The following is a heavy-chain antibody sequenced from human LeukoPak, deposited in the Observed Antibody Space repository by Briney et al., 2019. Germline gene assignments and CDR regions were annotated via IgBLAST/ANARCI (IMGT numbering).Heavy chain of an antibody. CDR3: ARWAQGGVQLGAFDI. J-gene: IGHJ3*02. Sequence: GGSLRLSCAASEFIVSDNYMSWVRQAPGKGLEWVSIIYISGSTFYADSVKGRFTISRDTSKNTLFLQMNSLRAEDTAMYYCARWAQGGVQLGAFDIWGQGTMVTVSS. CDR2: IYISGST. V-gene: IGHV3-53*01. CDR1: EFIVSDNY. D-gene: IGHD3-16*01.